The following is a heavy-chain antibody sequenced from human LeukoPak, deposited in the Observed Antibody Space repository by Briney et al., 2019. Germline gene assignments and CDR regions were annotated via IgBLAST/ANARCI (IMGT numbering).Heavy chain of an antibody. J-gene: IGHJ3*02. CDR3: ARVGDGLNDAFDI. CDR2: INPNTGGT. D-gene: IGHD5-24*01. V-gene: IGHV1-2*06. CDR1: GYTFTGYY. Sequence: GASVKVSCKASGYTFTGYYMNWVRQAPGQGLEWLGRINPNTGGTNFAQSFQGRVTMTGDTSITTAYMELSRLRSDDTAVYYCARVGDGLNDAFDIWGQGTMVTVSS.